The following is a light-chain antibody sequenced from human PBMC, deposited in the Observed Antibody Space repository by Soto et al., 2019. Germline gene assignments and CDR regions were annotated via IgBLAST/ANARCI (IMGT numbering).Light chain of an antibody. V-gene: IGLV6-57*02. CDR1: SGSIASNY. Sequence: NFMLTQPHSVSESPGQTVTISCTGSSGSIASNYVQCCQQRPGSAPTTVIYDDRQRPSGVPVRFSGSIDISSNSASLTISGLKAEDEADYYCRSYDSDHQVLFGGGTKLTVL. CDR2: DDR. CDR3: RSYDSDHQVL. J-gene: IGLJ2*01.